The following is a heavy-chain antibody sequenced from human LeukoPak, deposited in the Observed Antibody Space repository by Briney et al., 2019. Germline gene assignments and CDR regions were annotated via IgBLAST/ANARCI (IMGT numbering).Heavy chain of an antibody. J-gene: IGHJ4*02. CDR2: FGTRSTSI. Sequence: GGSLRLSCAASGFTFSSYAMHWVRQAPGKGLEWVSSFGTRSTSIYHAGSVKGRFAISRDNAKNSLYLQMSSLRAEDTALYYCAREVSEGFDFWGQGTLVTVSS. CDR1: GFTFSSYA. D-gene: IGHD3-22*01. CDR3: AREVSEGFDF. V-gene: IGHV3-21*01.